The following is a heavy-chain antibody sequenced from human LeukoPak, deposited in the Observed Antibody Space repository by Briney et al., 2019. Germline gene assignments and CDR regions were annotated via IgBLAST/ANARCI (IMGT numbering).Heavy chain of an antibody. CDR3: ASTWNYLYFDY. V-gene: IGHV3-21*01. D-gene: IGHD1-7*01. CDR2: ISSSSSYI. CDR1: GFTFSSYS. J-gene: IGHJ4*02. Sequence: GGSLRLSCATSGFTFSSYSMNWVRQAPGKGLEWVSSISSSSSYIYYADSVKGRFTISRDNAKDSLYLQMNSLRAEDTAVYYCASTWNYLYFDYWGQGTLVTVSS.